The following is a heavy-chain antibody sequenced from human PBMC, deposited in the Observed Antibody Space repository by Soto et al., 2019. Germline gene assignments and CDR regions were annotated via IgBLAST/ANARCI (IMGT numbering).Heavy chain of an antibody. V-gene: IGHV3-30-3*01. D-gene: IGHD1-26*01. CDR3: AREGGSYYRTLDS. CDR2: ISYDGSNK. CDR1: GFTFSSYA. J-gene: IGHJ5*01. Sequence: QVKLVESRGGVVQPGRSLRLSCAASGFTFSSYAMHWVRQAPGKGLEWVAVISYDGSNKYYADSVKGRFTISRDNSKNTLYLQMNSLRAEDTAVYYCAREGGSYYRTLDSWGQGTPVTVSS.